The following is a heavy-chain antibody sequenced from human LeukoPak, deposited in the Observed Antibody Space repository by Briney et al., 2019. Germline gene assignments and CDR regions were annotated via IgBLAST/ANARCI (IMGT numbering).Heavy chain of an antibody. D-gene: IGHD2-15*01. CDR3: VRDGGFYYTASPNSWFDP. J-gene: IGHJ5*02. CDR2: ISNRGSP. V-gene: IGHV4-38-2*02. CDR1: GFSISSDDC. Sequence: SETLSLPCLVSGFSISSDDCWGWIRQPPGKGLEWIGSISNRGSPYYNPSLKSRVTMSVDTPNNHFSLRLSSVTAADTAVYYCVRDGGFYYTASPNSWFDPWGQGTLVTVSS.